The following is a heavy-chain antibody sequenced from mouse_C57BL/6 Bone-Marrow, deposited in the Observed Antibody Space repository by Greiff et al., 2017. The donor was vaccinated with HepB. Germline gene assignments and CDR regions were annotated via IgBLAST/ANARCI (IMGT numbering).Heavy chain of an antibody. J-gene: IGHJ1*03. CDR3: AIRSSGRNFGV. D-gene: IGHD1-1*01. V-gene: IGHV2-5*01. CDR2: IWRGGST. Sequence: QVQLQQSGPGLVQPSQSLSITCTVSGFSFTSYGVHWVRQSPGKGLEWLGVIWRGGSTDYNAAFLSRLSITQDNSKSQVFYKMNSLQADDTAIYYCAIRSSGRNFGVGGTGTTVTVSS. CDR1: GFSFTSYG.